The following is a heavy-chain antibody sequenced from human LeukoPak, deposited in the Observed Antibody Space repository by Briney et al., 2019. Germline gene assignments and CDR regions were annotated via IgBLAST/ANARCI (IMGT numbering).Heavy chain of an antibody. CDR3: ARVYYYDSSGYYFDAFDI. Sequence: SETLSLTCTVSGGSISSSSYYWGWIRQPPGKGLEWIGSIYYSGSTYYNPSLKSRVTISVDTSKNQFSLKLSSVTAADTAVYYCARVYYYDSSGYYFDAFDIWGQGTMVTVSS. V-gene: IGHV4-39*07. CDR1: GGSISSSSYY. D-gene: IGHD3-22*01. J-gene: IGHJ3*02. CDR2: IYYSGST.